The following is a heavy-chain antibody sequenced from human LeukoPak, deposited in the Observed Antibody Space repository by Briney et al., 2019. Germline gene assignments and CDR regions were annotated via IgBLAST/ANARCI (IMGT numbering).Heavy chain of an antibody. CDR1: GGSTSSNY. Sequence: PSETLSLTCTVSGGSTSSNYWSWIRQPPGKGLEWIGYIYSTASTNYNPSLRSRVSMSIDASKNQFYLKLSSVTAADTAVYYCATGAGYGYMDVWGKGTTVTVSS. V-gene: IGHV4-4*09. CDR2: IYSTAST. J-gene: IGHJ6*03. D-gene: IGHD5-24*01. CDR3: ATGAGYGYMDV.